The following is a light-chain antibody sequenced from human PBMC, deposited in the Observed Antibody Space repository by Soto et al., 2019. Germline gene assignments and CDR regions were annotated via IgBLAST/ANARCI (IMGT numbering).Light chain of an antibody. CDR1: QSVSSNY. V-gene: IGKV3-20*01. CDR3: QQYGSSLFT. Sequence: EIVLTQSPDTLSLSPGERATLSCRASQSVSSNYVAWFQQKPGQTPRLLISGSSSRATGIPDRFSGSGSGTDFTLTISRLEPEDFAVYYCQQYGSSLFTFGQGTKLEIK. CDR2: GSS. J-gene: IGKJ2*01.